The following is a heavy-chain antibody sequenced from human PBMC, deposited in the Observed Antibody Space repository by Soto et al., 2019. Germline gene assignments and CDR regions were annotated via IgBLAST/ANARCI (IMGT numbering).Heavy chain of an antibody. J-gene: IGHJ4*02. V-gene: IGHV1-46*01. CDR2: INPSGGST. CDR1: GYTFTSYY. CDR3: ARAPYPKSGHSWSPNLYY. D-gene: IGHD6-13*01. Sequence: ASVKVSCKASGYTFTSYYMHWVRQAPGQGLEWMGIINPSGGSTSYAQKFQGRVTMTRDTSTSTVYMELSSLKSEDTAVYYCARAPYPKSGHSWSPNLYYWGQGTLVPVSS.